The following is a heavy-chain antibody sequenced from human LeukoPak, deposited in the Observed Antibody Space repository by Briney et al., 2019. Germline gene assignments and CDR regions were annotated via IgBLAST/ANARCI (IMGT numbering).Heavy chain of an antibody. Sequence: PSETLSLTCAVYGGSFSGDFWSWIRQSPGKGLEWIGEINHSGSTNYNPSLKSRVTISVDTSKNQFSLKLSSVTAADTAVYYCARGTASYYYDSSGYYYVKYYFDYWGQGTLVTVSS. CDR1: GGSFSGDF. J-gene: IGHJ4*02. V-gene: IGHV4-34*01. CDR3: ARGTASYYYDSSGYYYVKYYFDY. D-gene: IGHD3-22*01. CDR2: INHSGST.